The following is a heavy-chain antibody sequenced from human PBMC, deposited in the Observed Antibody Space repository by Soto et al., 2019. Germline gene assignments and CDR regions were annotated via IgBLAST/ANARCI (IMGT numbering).Heavy chain of an antibody. J-gene: IGHJ3*02. V-gene: IGHV3-21*01. Sequence: SGGSLRLSCAASGFTFSSYSMNWVRQAPGKGLEWVSSISSSSSYIYYADSVKGRFTISRDNAKNSLYLQMNSLRAEDTAVYYCATWTQWLVSADAFDIWGQGTMVT. CDR2: ISSSSSYI. CDR1: GFTFSSYS. CDR3: ATWTQWLVSADAFDI. D-gene: IGHD6-19*01.